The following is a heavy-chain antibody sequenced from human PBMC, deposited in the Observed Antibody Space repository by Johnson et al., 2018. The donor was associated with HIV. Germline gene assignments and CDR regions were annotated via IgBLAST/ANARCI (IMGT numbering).Heavy chain of an antibody. CDR3: ARGGGCGGDCYSGFDAFDI. CDR1: GFTVSSNY. J-gene: IGHJ3*02. Sequence: VQLVESGGGLIQPGGSLRLSCAASGFTVSSNYMSWVRQAPGKGLEWVSVIYSGGSTYYADSVKGRFTISRDNSKNTLYLQMNSLTTEDTAAYYCARGGGCGGDCYSGFDAFDIWGQGTMVTVS. D-gene: IGHD2-21*01. CDR2: IYSGGST. V-gene: IGHV3-66*03.